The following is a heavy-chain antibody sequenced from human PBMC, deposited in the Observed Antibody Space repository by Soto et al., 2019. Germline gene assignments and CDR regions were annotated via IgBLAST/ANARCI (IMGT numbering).Heavy chain of an antibody. Sequence: QVQLVESGGGVVQPGRSLRLSCAASGFTFSSYGMHWVRQAPGKGLEWVAVIWYDGSNKYYADSVKGRFTISRDNSKNTLYLQMNSLRAEDTAVYYCARGGMAARVYYYYGMDVWGQGTTVTVSS. J-gene: IGHJ6*02. CDR2: IWYDGSNK. V-gene: IGHV3-33*01. CDR1: GFTFSSYG. CDR3: ARGGMAARVYYYYGMDV. D-gene: IGHD6-6*01.